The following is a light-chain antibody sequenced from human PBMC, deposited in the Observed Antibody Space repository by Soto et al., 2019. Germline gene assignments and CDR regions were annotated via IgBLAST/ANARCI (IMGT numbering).Light chain of an antibody. V-gene: IGKV3-20*01. CDR2: DAS. J-gene: IGKJ1*01. CDR3: QQYGDSPT. CDR1: QSISSNY. Sequence: EIVLTQSPATLSLSPGEIATLSCSASQSISSNYVAWYQQKPGQAPRLLIYDASSRATGIPNRFSGSGSGTDFTLTISRLEPEDFAVFYCQQYGDSPTFGQGTKVDIK.